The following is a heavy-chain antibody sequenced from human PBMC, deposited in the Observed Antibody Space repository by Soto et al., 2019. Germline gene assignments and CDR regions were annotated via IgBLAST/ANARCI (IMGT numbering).Heavy chain of an antibody. CDR3: ATRSPAFAF. V-gene: IGHV1-18*01. CDR2: ISTYKGNT. CDR1: GYTFTSYG. J-gene: IGHJ4*02. Sequence: QVQLVQSGPEVKKPGASVKVSCKTSGYTFTSYGISWVRQAPGQGLEWMGGISTYKGNTNDAQKFQGRVTMTTDTSTSTAYMELRSLRSDDTAVYYCATRSPAFAFWGQGTLVTVSS.